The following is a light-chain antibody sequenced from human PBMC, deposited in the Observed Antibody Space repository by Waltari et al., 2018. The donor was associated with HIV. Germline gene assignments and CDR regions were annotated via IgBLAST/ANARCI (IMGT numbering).Light chain of an antibody. V-gene: IGLV3-19*01. CDR2: GRN. J-gene: IGLJ2*01. CDR3: HSRDSSGFHVV. Sequence: SSDLTQDPSVSVALGQTVRITCQGDSLRSNYESWYQHKPGQAPVVVFFGRNNRPSGIPDRFSGSSSGNTASLTITGAQAEDEADYYCHSRDSSGFHVVFGGGTKVTVL. CDR1: SLRSNY.